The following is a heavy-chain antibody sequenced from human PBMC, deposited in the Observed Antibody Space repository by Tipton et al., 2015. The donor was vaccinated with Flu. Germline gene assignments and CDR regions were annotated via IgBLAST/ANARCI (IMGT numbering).Heavy chain of an antibody. CDR2: ISYDGSNK. CDR3: ARALLWFRELLSEPDY. CDR1: GFTFSSYA. D-gene: IGHD3-10*01. Sequence: SLRLSCAASGFTFSSYAMHWVRQAPGKGLEWVAVISYDGSNKYYADSVKGRFTISRDNSKNTLYLQMNSLRAEDTAVYYCARALLWFRELLSEPDYWGQGTLVTVSS. J-gene: IGHJ4*02. V-gene: IGHV3-30*01.